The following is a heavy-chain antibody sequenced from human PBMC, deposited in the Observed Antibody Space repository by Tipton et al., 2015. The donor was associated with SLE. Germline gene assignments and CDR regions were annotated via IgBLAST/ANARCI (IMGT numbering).Heavy chain of an antibody. CDR1: GFAFSFYW. J-gene: IGHJ4*02. V-gene: IGHV3-7*01. CDR2: INQDGSEK. CDR3: VIHSGTYYYDSTSYSGY. Sequence: GSLRLSCAASGFAFSFYWMTWVRQAPGKGLEWVANINQDGSEKNYVDSVKGRFTVSRDNAKNSVYLQMNSLRAEDTAVYYCVIHSGTYYYDSTSYSGYWGQGTLVTVSS. D-gene: IGHD3-22*01.